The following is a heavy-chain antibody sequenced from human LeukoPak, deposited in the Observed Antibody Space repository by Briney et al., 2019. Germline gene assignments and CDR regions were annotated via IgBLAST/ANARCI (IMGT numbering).Heavy chain of an antibody. CDR1: GGSISSSSYY. CDR3: ASLSTGYGFDI. Sequence: SETLSLTCTVSGGSISSSSYYWGWIRQPPGKGLEWIGSIYYSGSTDYNPSLKSRVTMSVDTSKKEFSLKLSSVTAADTAVYYCASLSTGYGFDIWGQGTMVTVSS. J-gene: IGHJ3*02. CDR2: IYYSGST. V-gene: IGHV4-39*07. D-gene: IGHD2-8*02.